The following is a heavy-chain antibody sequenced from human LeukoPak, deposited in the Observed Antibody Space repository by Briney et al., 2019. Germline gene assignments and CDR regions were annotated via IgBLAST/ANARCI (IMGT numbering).Heavy chain of an antibody. J-gene: IGHJ4*02. CDR2: ISGDTKNT. Sequence: PGGSLRLSCAASGYIFTSYAISWVRQAPGKGLEWVSTISGDTKNTHYADSVRGRFTISRDNSRSTLVMIMNSQRCEDSAKYFCTRDVRLIMFDFWGQGTQVTVSS. CDR1: GYIFTSYA. CDR3: TRDVRLIMFDF. D-gene: IGHD2-21*02. V-gene: IGHV3-23*01.